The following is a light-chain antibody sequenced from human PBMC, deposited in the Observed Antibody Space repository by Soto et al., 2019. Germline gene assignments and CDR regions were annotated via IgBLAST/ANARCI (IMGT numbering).Light chain of an antibody. J-gene: IGKJ4*01. CDR3: QQRSNWPLT. Sequence: EIVLTQSPATLSLSPGERATLSCRASQSVSSYLAWYQQKPGQAPRLLIYDASNRATGIPARFSVSGSGTDFTLTISSLENEDFAVYYCQQRSNWPLTFGGGTKVEIK. V-gene: IGKV3-11*01. CDR1: QSVSSY. CDR2: DAS.